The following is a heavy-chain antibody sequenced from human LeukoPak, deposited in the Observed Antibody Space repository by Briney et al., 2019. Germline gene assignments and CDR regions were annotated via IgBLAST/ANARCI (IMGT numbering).Heavy chain of an antibody. CDR3: ARAQYYYDYIDY. V-gene: IGHV4-4*07. D-gene: IGHD3-22*01. J-gene: IGHJ4*02. CDR2: IYTGGST. Sequence: SETLSLTCTVSGGSISGYYWNWSRQPPGKGVEWIGRIYTGGSTNYNPSLKSRVTMSVDTSKNQFSLKLSSVTAADTAVYYCARAQYYYDYIDYWGQGTLVTVSS. CDR1: GGSISGYY.